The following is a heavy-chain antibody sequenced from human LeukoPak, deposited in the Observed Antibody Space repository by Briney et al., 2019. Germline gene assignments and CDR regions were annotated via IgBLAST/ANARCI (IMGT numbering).Heavy chain of an antibody. CDR1: GFSFSNYA. D-gene: IGHD6-13*01. J-gene: IGHJ5*02. Sequence: PGGSLRLSCAASGFSFSNYAMGWVRQAPGKGLEWVSSVSGSGRSTYYADSVKGRFTISRDNSTSTVYLQMSSLRAEDTAVYYCAKSNGYRVYNWFDPWGQGTLVTVSS. CDR2: VSGSGRST. CDR3: AKSNGYRVYNWFDP. V-gene: IGHV3-23*01.